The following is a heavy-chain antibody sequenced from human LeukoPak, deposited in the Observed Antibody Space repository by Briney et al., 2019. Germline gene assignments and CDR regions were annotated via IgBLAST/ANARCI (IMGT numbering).Heavy chain of an antibody. J-gene: IGHJ4*02. CDR2: INPNSGGT. CDR1: EYTFTAYY. CDR3: ARAITYYDILTGYFDY. D-gene: IGHD3-9*01. V-gene: IGHV1-2*02. Sequence: ASVKVSCKAYEYTFTAYYMHWVRQAPGQGLEWMGWINPNSGGTNYAQKFQGRVTMTRDTSISTAYMELSRLRSDDTAMYYCARAITYYDILTGYFDYWGPGTLVTVSS.